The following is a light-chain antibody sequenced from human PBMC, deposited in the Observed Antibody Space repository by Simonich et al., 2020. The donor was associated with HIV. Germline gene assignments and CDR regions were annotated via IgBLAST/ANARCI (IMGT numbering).Light chain of an antibody. CDR3: SSYTSSSSLEEV. CDR2: ADN. CDR1: NSNIGSNT. Sequence: QSVLTQPSSSAATPGQRVTISCSGSNSNIGSNTVNWYQQLPGTATKPLLYADNNRPSGVSNRFSGSKSGNTASLTISGLQAEDEADYYCSSYTSSSSLEEVFGGGTKLTVL. J-gene: IGLJ3*02. V-gene: IGLV1-44*01.